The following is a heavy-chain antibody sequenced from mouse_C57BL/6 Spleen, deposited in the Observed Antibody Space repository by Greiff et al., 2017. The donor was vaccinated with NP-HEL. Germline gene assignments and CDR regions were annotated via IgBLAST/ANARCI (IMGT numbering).Heavy chain of an antibody. J-gene: IGHJ4*01. Sequence: QVQLQQSGAELVKPGASVKISCKASGYAFSSYWMNWVKQRPGKGLEWIGQIYPGDGDTNYNGKFKGKATLTADKSSSTAYMQLSSLTSEDSAVYFCARRDYYGSSYVYAMDYWGQGTSVTVSS. CDR2: IYPGDGDT. CDR3: ARRDYYGSSYVYAMDY. V-gene: IGHV1-80*01. CDR1: GYAFSSYW. D-gene: IGHD1-1*01.